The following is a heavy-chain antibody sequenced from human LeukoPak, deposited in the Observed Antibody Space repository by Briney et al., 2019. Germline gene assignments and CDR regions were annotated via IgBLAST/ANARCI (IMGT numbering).Heavy chain of an antibody. CDR1: GFTFSNSA. Sequence: GGSLRLSCAASGFTFSNSALSWVRLAPGQGLQWVAGIGGTNVPNTWYADSVKGRFTISRDDSKSTLYLQMRSLRGEDTALYYCVKFAPGLLSGDWFDPWGLGTLVTVSS. V-gene: IGHV3-23*01. D-gene: IGHD3-10*01. CDR2: IGGTNVPNT. CDR3: VKFAPGLLSGDWFDP. J-gene: IGHJ5*02.